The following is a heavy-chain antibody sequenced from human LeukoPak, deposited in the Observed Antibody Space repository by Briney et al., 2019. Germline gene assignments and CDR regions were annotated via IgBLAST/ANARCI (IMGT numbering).Heavy chain of an antibody. Sequence: PGGSLRLSCAASGFTFSSYSMNWVRQAPGKGLEWVSSIVSGSARSTYYADSVKGRFTISRDNSQNTLYLQMNSLRPEDTAVYYCAKGGASVTRYVDYWGQGTLVTVSS. CDR2: IVSGSARST. J-gene: IGHJ4*02. CDR3: AKGGASVTRYVDY. D-gene: IGHD4-17*01. V-gene: IGHV3-23*01. CDR1: GFTFSSYS.